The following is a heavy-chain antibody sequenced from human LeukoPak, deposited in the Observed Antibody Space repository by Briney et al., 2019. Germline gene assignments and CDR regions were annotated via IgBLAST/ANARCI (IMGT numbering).Heavy chain of an antibody. CDR2: INPNSGGT. J-gene: IGHJ4*02. Sequence: ASVKVSCKASGYTFTHYYMHWVRQAPGQELEWMGWINPNSGGTNYAQKFQGRVTMTRDTSISTAYMELSRLRSDDTAVYYCARDRADYYDSSGYCVWGQGTLVTVSS. V-gene: IGHV1-2*02. D-gene: IGHD3-22*01. CDR1: GYTFTHYY. CDR3: ARDRADYYDSSGYCV.